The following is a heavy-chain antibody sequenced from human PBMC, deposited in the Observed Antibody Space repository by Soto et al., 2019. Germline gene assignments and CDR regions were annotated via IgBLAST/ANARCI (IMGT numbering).Heavy chain of an antibody. CDR1: GYTFTGYY. V-gene: IGHV1-2*02. J-gene: IGHJ6*02. Sequence: ASVKVSCKASGYTFTGYYMHWVRQAPGQGLEWMGWINPNSGGTNYAQKFQGRVTMTRDTSISTAYMELSRLRSDDTAVYYCARPDYYYDSSGYYYYYYGMDVWGQGTTVTVSS. CDR3: ARPDYYYDSSGYYYYYYGMDV. CDR2: INPNSGGT. D-gene: IGHD3-22*01.